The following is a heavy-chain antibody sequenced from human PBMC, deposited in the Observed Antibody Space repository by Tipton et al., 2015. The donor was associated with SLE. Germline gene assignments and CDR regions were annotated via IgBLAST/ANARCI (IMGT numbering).Heavy chain of an antibody. CDR1: GGSFSGYY. CDR2: INHSGST. CDR3: AGGRDIVATIRFDY. Sequence: TLSLTCAVYGGSFSGYYWSWIRQPPGKGLEWIGEINHSGSTNYNPSLKSRVTISVDTSKNQFSLKLSSVTAADTAVYYCAGGRDIVATIRFDYWGQGTLVTVSS. V-gene: IGHV4-34*01. D-gene: IGHD5-12*01. J-gene: IGHJ4*02.